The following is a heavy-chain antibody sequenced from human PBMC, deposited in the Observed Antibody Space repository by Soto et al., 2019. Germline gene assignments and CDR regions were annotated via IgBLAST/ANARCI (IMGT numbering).Heavy chain of an antibody. V-gene: IGHV4-4*07. J-gene: IGHJ6*02. CDR3: ARVSVVVVAATRHYYYYGMDV. CDR2: IYTSGST. D-gene: IGHD2-15*01. Sequence: KTSETLSLTCTVSGGSISSYYWSWIRQPAGKGLEWIGRIYTSGSTNYNPSLKSRVTMSVDASKNQFSLKLSSVTAADTAVYYCARVSVVVVAATRHYYYYGMDVWGQGTTVTVSS. CDR1: GGSISSYY.